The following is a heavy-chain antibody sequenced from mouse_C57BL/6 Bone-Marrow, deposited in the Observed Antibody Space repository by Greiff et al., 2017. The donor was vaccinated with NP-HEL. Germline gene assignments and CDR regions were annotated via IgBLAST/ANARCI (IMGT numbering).Heavy chain of an antibody. D-gene: IGHD2-1*01. Sequence: VQLQQPGAELVKPGASVKLSCKASGYTFTSYWMHWVKQRPGQGLEWIGMIHPNSGSTNYNEKFKSKATLTVDKSSSTAYMQLSSLTSEDSAVYYCARLGYGNSYFDYWGQGTTLTVSS. CDR2: IHPNSGST. V-gene: IGHV1-64*01. J-gene: IGHJ2*01. CDR3: ARLGYGNSYFDY. CDR1: GYTFTSYW.